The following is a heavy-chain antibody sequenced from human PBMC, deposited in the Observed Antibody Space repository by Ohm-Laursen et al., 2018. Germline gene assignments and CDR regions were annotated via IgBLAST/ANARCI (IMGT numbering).Heavy chain of an antibody. J-gene: IGHJ4*02. Sequence: SLRLSCSASGFTFNTYWMSWVRQAPEKGLEWVANIKQDGSEKYYVDSVKGRFTISRDNAKNSLYLQMNSLRAEDTAVYYCARLGDFWSGYFDYWGQGTLVSVSS. CDR2: IKQDGSEK. CDR1: GFTFNTYW. V-gene: IGHV3-7*01. CDR3: ARLGDFWSGYFDY. D-gene: IGHD3-3*01.